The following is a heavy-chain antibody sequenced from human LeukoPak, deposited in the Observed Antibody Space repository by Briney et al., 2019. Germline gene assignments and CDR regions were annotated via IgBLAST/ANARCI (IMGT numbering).Heavy chain of an antibody. J-gene: IGHJ3*02. CDR1: GGSISSGGYY. V-gene: IGHV4-30-2*01. CDR3: AREFRYDGDAFDI. Sequence: SETLSLTCTVSGGSISSGGYYWSWIRQPPGKGLEWIGYIYHSGSTYYNPSLKSRVTISVDRSKNQFSLKLSSVTAADTAVYYCAREFRYDGDAFDIWGQGTMVTVSS. D-gene: IGHD3-3*01. CDR2: IYHSGST.